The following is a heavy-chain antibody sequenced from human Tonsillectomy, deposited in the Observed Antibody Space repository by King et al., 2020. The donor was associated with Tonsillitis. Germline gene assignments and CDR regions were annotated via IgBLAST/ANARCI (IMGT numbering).Heavy chain of an antibody. CDR2: ISWDGGST. D-gene: IGHD6-13*01. Sequence: VQLVESGGVVVQPGGSLRLSCAASGFTFDDYAMHWVRQAPGKGLEWVSLISWDGGSTYYADSVKGRFTISRDNSKNSLYLQMNSLRAEDTALYYCAKDSSSSSWFDYWGQGTLVTVSS. CDR3: AKDSSSSSWFDY. J-gene: IGHJ5*01. V-gene: IGHV3-43D*03. CDR1: GFTFDDYA.